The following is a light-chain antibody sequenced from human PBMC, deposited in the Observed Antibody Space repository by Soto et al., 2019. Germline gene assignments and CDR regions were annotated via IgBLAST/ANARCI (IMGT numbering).Light chain of an antibody. J-gene: IGKJ2*01. CDR3: QQLRAYPHT. Sequence: DIQLTQSPPFLSASVGDRVTVTCRASRTINNYLAWFRKKEGKAPEFLIYPASTLQGGVPSRFSGHGFGINFTLTISSLLPEDFATYYCQQLRAYPHTFGQGTKLDIK. V-gene: IGKV1-9*01. CDR2: PAS. CDR1: RTINNY.